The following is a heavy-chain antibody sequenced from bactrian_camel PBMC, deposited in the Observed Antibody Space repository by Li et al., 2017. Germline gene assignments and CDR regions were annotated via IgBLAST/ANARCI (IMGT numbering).Heavy chain of an antibody. V-gene: IGHV3S55*01. Sequence: VQLVESGGRSVQAGGSLKLSCVASGYTRRSYCMAWFRQAPGKEREGVAVMDRDGSTTYADSVKGRFTLSRDNSKNTLYLQMNALSPEDTAMYYCAADVDPCVVVSDTFIKIGYWSQGTQVTVS. D-gene: IGHD2*01. CDR3: AADVDPCVVVSDTFIKIGY. CDR1: GYTRRSYC. CDR2: MDRDGST. J-gene: IGHJ6*01.